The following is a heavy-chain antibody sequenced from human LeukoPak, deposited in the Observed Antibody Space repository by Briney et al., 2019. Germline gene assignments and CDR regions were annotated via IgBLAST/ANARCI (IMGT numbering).Heavy chain of an antibody. Sequence: GGSLRLSCAASGFTFSNAWMSWVRQAPGKGLEWVGRIKSKTDGGTTDYAAPVKGRFTISRDDSKNTLYLQMNSLKTEDTAVYYCTTTGIAVAGDWFDPWGQGTLVTVSS. D-gene: IGHD6-19*01. CDR2: IKSKTDGGTT. CDR3: TTTGIAVAGDWFDP. V-gene: IGHV3-15*01. J-gene: IGHJ5*02. CDR1: GFTFSNAW.